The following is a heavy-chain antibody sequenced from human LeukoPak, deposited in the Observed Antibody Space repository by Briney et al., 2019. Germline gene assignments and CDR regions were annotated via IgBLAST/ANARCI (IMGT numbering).Heavy chain of an antibody. J-gene: IGHJ4*02. CDR1: GGSISSGGYY. CDR2: IYYSGST. D-gene: IGHD3-10*01. Sequence: PSETLSLTCTVSGGSISSGGYYWSWIRQHPGKGLEGIGYIYYSGSTYYNPSLKSRVTLSVDTSKNQFSLKLSSVTAADTAVYYCARGGREPISWGVIIILDYWGQGTLVTVSS. V-gene: IGHV4-31*03. CDR3: ARGGREPISWGVIIILDY.